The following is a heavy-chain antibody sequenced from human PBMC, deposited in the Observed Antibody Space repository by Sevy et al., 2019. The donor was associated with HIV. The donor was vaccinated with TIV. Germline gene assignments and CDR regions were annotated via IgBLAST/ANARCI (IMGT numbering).Heavy chain of an antibody. D-gene: IGHD3-22*01. CDR2: IKQDGSEK. CDR1: GFNFTTYW. Sequence: GGSLRLSCAPSGFNFTTYWMSWVRQAPGKGLEWVANIKQDGSEKYYVDSVKGRFTISRDNAKKSLHLQMNSLRAEDTAVYYCARPYRTDPFYCSGSAGYFYPSYFDSWGQGTLVTVSS. J-gene: IGHJ4*02. CDR3: ARPYRTDPFYCSGSAGYFYPSYFDS. V-gene: IGHV3-7*01.